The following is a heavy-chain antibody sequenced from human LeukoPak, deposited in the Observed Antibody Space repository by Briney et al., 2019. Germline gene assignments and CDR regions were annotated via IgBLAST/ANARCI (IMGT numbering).Heavy chain of an antibody. V-gene: IGHV1-69*05. CDR3: ARTYYYDSSGYYYFDY. Sequence: SVKVSCKASGGTFSSYAIGWVRQAPGQGLEWMGGIIPIFGTANYAQKFQGRVTITTDESTSTAYMELSSLRSEDTAVYYCARTYYYDSSGYYYFDYWGQGTLVTVSS. J-gene: IGHJ4*02. CDR2: IIPIFGTA. CDR1: GGTFSSYA. D-gene: IGHD3-22*01.